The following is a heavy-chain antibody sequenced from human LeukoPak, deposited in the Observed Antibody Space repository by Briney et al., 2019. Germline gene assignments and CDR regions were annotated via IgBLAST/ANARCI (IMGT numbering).Heavy chain of an antibody. CDR2: IYYNGST. CDR3: AREDRDNYGSRGDY. V-gene: IGHV4-39*07. Sequence: TXTXXXXSIXXXXYFWXXXRXPXXXXXXXXGSIYYNGSTSYNPSLRSRVTISVDTSKNQFSLRLSSVTAADTAVYYCAREDRDNYGSRGDYWGQGTLVTVSS. D-gene: IGHD3-10*01. CDR1: XXSIXXXXYF. J-gene: IGHJ4*02.